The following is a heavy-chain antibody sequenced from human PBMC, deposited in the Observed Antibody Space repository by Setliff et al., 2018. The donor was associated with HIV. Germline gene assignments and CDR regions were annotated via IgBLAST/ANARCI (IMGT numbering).Heavy chain of an antibody. Sequence: GASVKVSCKASGYGFSSYGFSWVRQAPGQGLEWLGGIIPLFGRASYARKFQGRVTITTDESTGTAYMELSNLRSEDTAVYYCATEGAGGSYQRASALDVWGQGTMVTVSS. J-gene: IGHJ3*01. D-gene: IGHD1-26*01. CDR2: IIPLFGRA. CDR1: GYGFSSYG. V-gene: IGHV1-69*05. CDR3: ATEGAGGSYQRASALDV.